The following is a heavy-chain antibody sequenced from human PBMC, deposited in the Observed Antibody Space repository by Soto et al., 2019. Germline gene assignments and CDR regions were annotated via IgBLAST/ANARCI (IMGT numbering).Heavy chain of an antibody. CDR3: AKDRPRRTSGYFFDY. D-gene: IGHD1-1*01. CDR2: VDPNGGGS. Sequence: ASVNVSCKTSGYSFTDYKLHWVRQAPGQGLEWMGWVDPNGGGSNSAQKFQGSVTMTWDTSITTAYLDLTRLTTNDTALYYCAKDRPRRTSGYFFDYWGQGTPVTVSS. J-gene: IGHJ4*02. V-gene: IGHV1-2*04. CDR1: GYSFTDYK.